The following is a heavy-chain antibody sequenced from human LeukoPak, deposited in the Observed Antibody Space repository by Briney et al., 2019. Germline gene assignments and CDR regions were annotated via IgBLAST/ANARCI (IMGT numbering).Heavy chain of an antibody. CDR2: INWNGGST. Sequence: PGGSLRLSCAASGFTFDDYGMSWVRQAPGKGLEWVSGINWNGGSTGYADSVKGRFTISRDNAKNPLYLQMNSLRAEDTALYYCARAGILDDSSGYYYEDYWGQGTLVTVSS. J-gene: IGHJ4*02. V-gene: IGHV3-20*04. D-gene: IGHD3-22*01. CDR3: ARAGILDDSSGYYYEDY. CDR1: GFTFDDYG.